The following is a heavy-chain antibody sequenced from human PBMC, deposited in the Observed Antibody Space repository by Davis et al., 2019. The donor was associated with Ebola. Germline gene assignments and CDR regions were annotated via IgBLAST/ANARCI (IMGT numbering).Heavy chain of an antibody. D-gene: IGHD3-10*01. Sequence: GESLKISCAASGFTFSDYYMSWIRQAPGKGLEWVSYISSSSSYTNYADSVKGRFTISRDNAKNSLYLQMNSLRAEDTAVYYCARESRYLWFGDQDPGYGMDVWGQGTTVTVSS. V-gene: IGHV3-11*06. CDR2: ISSSSSYT. CDR3: ARESRYLWFGDQDPGYGMDV. J-gene: IGHJ6*02. CDR1: GFTFSDYY.